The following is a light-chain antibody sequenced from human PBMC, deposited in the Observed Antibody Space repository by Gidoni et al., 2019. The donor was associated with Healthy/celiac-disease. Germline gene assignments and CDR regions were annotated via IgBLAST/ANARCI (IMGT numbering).Light chain of an antibody. J-gene: IGKJ4*01. V-gene: IGKV3-20*01. Sequence: EIVLTPSPGTLSLSPVERATLSSRASQSVSSSYLAWYQQKPGQAPRLLIYGASSRATGIPDRFSGSGSGTDFTLNISRLEPEDFAVYYCQQYGSSPLTFGGGTKVEIK. CDR3: QQYGSSPLT. CDR1: QSVSSSY. CDR2: GAS.